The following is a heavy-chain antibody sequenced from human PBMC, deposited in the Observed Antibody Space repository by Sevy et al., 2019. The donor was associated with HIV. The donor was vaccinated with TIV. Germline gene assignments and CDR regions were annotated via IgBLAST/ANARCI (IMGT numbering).Heavy chain of an antibody. CDR2: INPNSGGT. D-gene: IGHD3-22*01. CDR1: GYTFTGYY. J-gene: IGHJ3*02. V-gene: IGHV1-2*06. CDR3: ATSPDYYDSSRDAFDI. Sequence: SSVKVSCKASGYTFTGYYMHWVRQAPGQGLEWMGRINPNSGGTNYAQKFQGRVTMTRDTSISTAYMELSRLRSDDTAVYYCATSPDYYDSSRDAFDIWGQGTMVTVSS.